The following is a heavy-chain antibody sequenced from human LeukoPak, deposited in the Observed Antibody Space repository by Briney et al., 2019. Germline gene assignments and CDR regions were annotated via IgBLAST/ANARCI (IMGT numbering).Heavy chain of an antibody. CDR2: INYAGNT. CDR3: ARDLGSKWPNWYFDL. Sequence: SETLSLTCTVSGGSISSSSYYWGWIRQPPGKGLEWIAYINYAGNTNSNPSLKSRVIMSVDTSKNQFSLKLRSVTAADTAVYFCARDLGSKWPNWYFDLWGRGALVTVSS. J-gene: IGHJ2*01. V-gene: IGHV4-61*01. D-gene: IGHD5-12*01. CDR1: GGSISSSSYY.